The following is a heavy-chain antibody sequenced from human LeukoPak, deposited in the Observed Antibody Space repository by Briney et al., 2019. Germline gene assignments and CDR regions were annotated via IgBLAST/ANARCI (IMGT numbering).Heavy chain of an antibody. CDR1: GFTFSSYS. D-gene: IGHD6-13*01. V-gene: IGHV3-21*01. Sequence: PGGPLRLSCAASGFTFSSYSMNWVRHAPGKGLEWVSSISSSSSYIYYADSVKGRFTISRDNAKNSPYLQMNSLRAEDTAVYYCARAAGKGHWGQGTLVTVSS. CDR3: ARAAGKGH. J-gene: IGHJ4*02. CDR2: ISSSSSYI.